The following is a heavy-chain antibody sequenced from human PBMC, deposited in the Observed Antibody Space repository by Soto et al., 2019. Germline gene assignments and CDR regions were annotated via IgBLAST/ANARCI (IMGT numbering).Heavy chain of an antibody. D-gene: IGHD2-2*01. CDR3: ARGNVVVPAARSLYYYGMDV. CDR2: INPSGGST. V-gene: IGHV1-46*01. J-gene: IGHJ6*02. Sequence: QVQLVQSGAEVKKPGASVKVSCKASGYTFTSYYMHWVRQAPGQGLEWMGIINPSGGSTSYAQKFQGRVTMTRDTSTSTVYMELSSLRSEDTAVYYCARGNVVVPAARSLYYYGMDVWGQGTTVTVSS. CDR1: GYTFTSYY.